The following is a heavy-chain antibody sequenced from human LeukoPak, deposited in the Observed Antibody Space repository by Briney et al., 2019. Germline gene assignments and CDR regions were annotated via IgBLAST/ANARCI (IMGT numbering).Heavy chain of an antibody. D-gene: IGHD5-24*01. CDR1: GFTFTNYP. V-gene: IGHV3-23*01. CDR2: ISNSKGISD. CDR3: AKRRDAYPIRGTFDS. J-gene: IGHJ4*02. Sequence: PGGSLRLSCAVSGFTFTNYPMSWVRQAPGKGLGWVSGISNSKGISDYYADSVKGRFTISRDNSKNTLYLQMNSLRGEDTAVYYCAKRRDAYPIRGTFDSWGQGALVTVS.